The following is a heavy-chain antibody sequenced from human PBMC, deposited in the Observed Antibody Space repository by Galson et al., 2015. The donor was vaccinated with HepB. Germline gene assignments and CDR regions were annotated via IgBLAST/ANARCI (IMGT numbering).Heavy chain of an antibody. V-gene: IGHV4-31*03. Sequence: TLSLTCTVSGGSISSGGYYWSWIRQHPGKGLEWIGYIYYSGSTYYNPSLKSRVTISVDTSKNQFSLKLSSVTAADTAVYYCARGRNDYDFWSGYGMDVWGQGTTVTVSS. CDR1: GGSISSGGYY. D-gene: IGHD3-3*01. CDR2: IYYSGST. J-gene: IGHJ6*02. CDR3: ARGRNDYDFWSGYGMDV.